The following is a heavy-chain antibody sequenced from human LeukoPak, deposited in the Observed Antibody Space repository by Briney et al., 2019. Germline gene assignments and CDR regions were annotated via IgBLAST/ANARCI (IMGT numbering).Heavy chain of an antibody. D-gene: IGHD1-26*01. V-gene: IGHV4-4*07. CDR3: ARDDRVSGTFLRWFDP. J-gene: IGHJ5*02. CDR2: IYKSGST. CDR1: GGSISSYY. Sequence: SETLSLTCSVSGGSISSYYWSWIRQPAGKGLEWIGHIYKSGSTDYNPSLKSRVTMSIDTSKSQFSLNLSSVTAADTAVYYCARDDRVSGTFLRWFDPWGQGTLVTVSS.